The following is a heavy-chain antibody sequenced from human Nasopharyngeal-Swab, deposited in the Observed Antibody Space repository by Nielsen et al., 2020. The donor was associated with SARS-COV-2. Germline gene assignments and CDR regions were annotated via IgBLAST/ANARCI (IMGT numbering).Heavy chain of an antibody. Sequence: SETLSLTCTVSSGSISSYYWSWIRQPPGKGLEWIGYIYYSGSTNYNPSLKSRVTISVDTSKNQFSLKLSSVTAADTAVYYCAGDLGDWGFNYYYGMDVWGQGTTVTVSS. V-gene: IGHV4-59*13. D-gene: IGHD7-27*01. CDR3: AGDLGDWGFNYYYGMDV. CDR1: SGSISSYY. CDR2: IYYSGST. J-gene: IGHJ6*02.